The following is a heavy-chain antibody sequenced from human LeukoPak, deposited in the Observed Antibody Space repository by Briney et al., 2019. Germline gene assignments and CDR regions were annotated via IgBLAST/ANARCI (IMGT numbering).Heavy chain of an antibody. V-gene: IGHV1-18*04. CDR2: ISGYNDNT. Sequence: ASVTVSCKASGYTFTGYGINWVRQAPGQGLEWMGWISGYNDNTNYAKKFQGRVTLTTDTPTSTAYMELRSLGSDDTAVYYCARDGTSTDDYWGQGTLVTVSS. CDR1: GYTFTGYG. D-gene: IGHD1-7*01. J-gene: IGHJ4*02. CDR3: ARDGTSTDDY.